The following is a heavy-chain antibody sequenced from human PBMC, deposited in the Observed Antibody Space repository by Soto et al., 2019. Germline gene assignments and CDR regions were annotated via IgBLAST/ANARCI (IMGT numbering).Heavy chain of an antibody. CDR3: ARRWGTYFDF. CDR2: ISSSGIP. J-gene: IGHJ4*02. V-gene: IGHV4-59*01. D-gene: IGHD7-27*01. Sequence: PSETLSLTCNVSGASMNNYFWSWIRQAPGRGLEWIGYISSSGIPTYTPSLKSRLTISVDASKNEFSLKLNSMAAADTATYYCARRWGTYFDFWGQGTLITVSS. CDR1: GASMNNYF.